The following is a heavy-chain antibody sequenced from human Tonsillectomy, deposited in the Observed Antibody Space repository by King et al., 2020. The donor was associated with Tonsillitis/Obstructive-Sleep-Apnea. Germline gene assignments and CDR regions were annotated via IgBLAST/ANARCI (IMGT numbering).Heavy chain of an antibody. V-gene: IGHV3-30*18. CDR3: AKVVVVTASYYYYAVDV. D-gene: IGHD2-21*02. Sequence: VQLVESGGGVVQPGRSLRLSCAASGFTFSTYVMHWVRQAPGKGLEWVAVISYDGSNKYYADSVKGRFTLSRDNSKNTLYLQMNSLRAEDTAVYYCAKVVVVTASYYYYAVDVWGQGTTVTVSS. J-gene: IGHJ6*02. CDR1: GFTFSTYV. CDR2: ISYDGSNK.